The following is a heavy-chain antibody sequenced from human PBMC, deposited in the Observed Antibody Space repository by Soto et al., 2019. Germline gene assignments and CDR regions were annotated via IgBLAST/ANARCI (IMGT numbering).Heavy chain of an antibody. J-gene: IGHJ6*02. V-gene: IGHV4-59*01. Sequence: PSETLSLTCTVSGGSIENYYWSWIRQPPGRGLEWIGCVYYSGSTNYNPSLESRVTIPVDMSKNQFSLKLTSVTAADTAVYYCARSKRMDVWGQGTTVTVSS. CDR2: VYYSGST. CDR3: ARSKRMDV. CDR1: GGSIENYY.